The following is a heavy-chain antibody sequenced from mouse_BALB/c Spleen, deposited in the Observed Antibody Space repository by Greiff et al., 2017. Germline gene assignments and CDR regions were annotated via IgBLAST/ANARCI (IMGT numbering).Heavy chain of an antibody. Sequence: VQLQQPGAELVRPGASVKLSCKASGYTFTSYWINWVKQRPGQGLEWIGNIYPSDSYTNYNQKFKDKATLTVDKSSSTAYMQLSSPTSEDSAVYYCTRKGDGYYTWFAYWGQGTLVTVSA. CDR2: IYPSDSYT. CDR1: GYTFTSYW. V-gene: IGHV1-69*02. D-gene: IGHD2-3*01. CDR3: TRKGDGYYTWFAY. J-gene: IGHJ3*01.